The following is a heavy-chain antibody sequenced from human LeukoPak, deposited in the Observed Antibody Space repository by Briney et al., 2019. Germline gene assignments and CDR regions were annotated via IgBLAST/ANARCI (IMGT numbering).Heavy chain of an antibody. CDR1: GFTFSSYS. J-gene: IGHJ4*02. D-gene: IGHD1-14*01. CDR2: ISSSSSYI. CDR3: ARVAENHFDY. Sequence: PGGSLGLSCAASGFTFSSYSMNWVRQAPGKGLEWVSSISSSSSYIYYADSVKGRFTISRDNAKNSLCLQMDSLRAEDTAVYYCARVAENHFDYWGQGTLVTVSS. V-gene: IGHV3-21*01.